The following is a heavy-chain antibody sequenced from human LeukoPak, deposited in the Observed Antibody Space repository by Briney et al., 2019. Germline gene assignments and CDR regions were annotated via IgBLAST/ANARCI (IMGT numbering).Heavy chain of an antibody. Sequence: ASVKVSCKASGCTFTSYGISWVRQAPGQGLERMGWISAYNGNTNYAQKLQGRVTMTTDTSTSTAYMELRSLRSDDTAVYYCARDGDYYDSSGYYFDWGQGTLVTVSS. D-gene: IGHD3-22*01. V-gene: IGHV1-18*01. CDR3: ARDGDYYDSSGYYFD. J-gene: IGHJ4*02. CDR1: GCTFTSYG. CDR2: ISAYNGNT.